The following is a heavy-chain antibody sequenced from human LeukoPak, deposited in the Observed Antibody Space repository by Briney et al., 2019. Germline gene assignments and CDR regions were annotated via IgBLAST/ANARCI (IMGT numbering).Heavy chain of an antibody. CDR2: MYDSGRN. CDR1: DDSISYYY. CDR3: AREGTQGDSPPPYDS. J-gene: IGHJ4*02. Sequence: SETLSLTCTVSDDSISYYYWSWIRQPPGKGLERIGNMYDSGRNNYNPSLKSRVTMSIDTSKNQFYLKLTSVTAADTATYYCAREGTQGDSPPPYDSGGQGTLLTVSS. D-gene: IGHD2-21*01. V-gene: IGHV4-59*13.